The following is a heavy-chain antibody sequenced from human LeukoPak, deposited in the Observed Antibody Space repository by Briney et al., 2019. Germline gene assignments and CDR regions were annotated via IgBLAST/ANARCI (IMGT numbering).Heavy chain of an antibody. J-gene: IGHJ5*02. V-gene: IGHV3-23*01. CDR2: ISGSGGST. CDR3: AKDRVYSSGWSAFDP. Sequence: PGGSLRLSCAASGFTFSSYAMSWVRQAPGKGLEWVSAISGSGGSTYYAGSVKGRFTISRDNSKNTLYLQMNSLRAEDTAVYYCAKDRVYSSGWSAFDPWGQGTLVTVSS. CDR1: GFTFSSYA. D-gene: IGHD6-19*01.